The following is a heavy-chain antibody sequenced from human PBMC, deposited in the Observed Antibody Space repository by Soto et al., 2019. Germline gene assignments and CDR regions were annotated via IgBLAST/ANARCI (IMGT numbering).Heavy chain of an antibody. V-gene: IGHV3-48*02. CDR2: INSDSDNI. CDR1: GWTFGTYS. Sequence: PXVFLRLSCAASGWTFGTYSMNWVRQAPGKGLEWIAYINSDSDNIMYADSVKGRFTISRDNAKNSLFLQMNSLTDEDTAVYYCARLYYDYVWGQGTTVTVSS. CDR3: ARLYYDYV. D-gene: IGHD3-3*01. J-gene: IGHJ6*02.